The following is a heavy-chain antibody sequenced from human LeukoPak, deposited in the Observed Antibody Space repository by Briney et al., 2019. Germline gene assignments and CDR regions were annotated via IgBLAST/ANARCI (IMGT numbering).Heavy chain of an antibody. CDR3: ARQQGCCSSTSCYTKGFDY. CDR1: GYSFTSYW. Sequence: GESLKISCKGSGYSFTSYWIGWVRQMPGKGLEWMGIIYPGDSDTRYSPSFQGQVTISADKSISTAYLQWSSLKASDTAMYYCARQQGCCSSTSCYTKGFDYWGQGTLVTVSS. V-gene: IGHV5-51*01. J-gene: IGHJ4*02. D-gene: IGHD2-2*02. CDR2: IYPGDSDT.